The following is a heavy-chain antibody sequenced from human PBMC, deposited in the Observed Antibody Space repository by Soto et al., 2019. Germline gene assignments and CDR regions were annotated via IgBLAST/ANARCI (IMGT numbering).Heavy chain of an antibody. CDR3: ARLAGAGYNTLGY. V-gene: IGHV1-18*01. D-gene: IGHD6-13*01. Sequence: QVQLVQSGTEVKKPGASVKVSCKASGYTFTNYGISWVRQAPGPGIEWMRAISGYNGNTNYAQKLKGRVTMTTDTSTSTAYMELRSLRSDDTAVYYCARLAGAGYNTLGYWGQGTLVTVSS. CDR2: ISGYNGNT. J-gene: IGHJ4*02. CDR1: GYTFTNYG.